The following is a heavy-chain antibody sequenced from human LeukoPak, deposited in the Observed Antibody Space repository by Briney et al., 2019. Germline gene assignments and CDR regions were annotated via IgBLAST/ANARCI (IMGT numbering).Heavy chain of an antibody. J-gene: IGHJ4*02. V-gene: IGHV4-59*01. CDR1: GDSFSSYY. CDR3: ARQQMVFDY. D-gene: IGHD6-13*01. Sequence: PSETLSLTCTVSGDSFSSYYWSWIRQPPGKGLEWIGYIFYTGNANYNPSLKSRLTMSIDTSKNQFSLKLTSVTAADTAVYCCARQQMVFDYWGQGTLVTVSS. CDR2: IFYTGNA.